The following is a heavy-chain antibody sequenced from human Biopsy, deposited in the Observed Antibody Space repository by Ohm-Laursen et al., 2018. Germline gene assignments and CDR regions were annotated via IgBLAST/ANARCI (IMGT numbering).Heavy chain of an antibody. D-gene: IGHD5-12*01. CDR2: IFYSANT. V-gene: IGHV4-31*03. Sequence: SDTLSLTCPVSGDSISSGVYYWNWIRHHPGKGLEWIGNIFYSANTYYNPSLKSRVTISVDTSKNQFSLKLSSVTAADTAVYYCARLGSGDYFPTFFDFWGQGALVTVSS. CDR3: ARLGSGDYFPTFFDF. J-gene: IGHJ4*02. CDR1: GDSISSGVYY.